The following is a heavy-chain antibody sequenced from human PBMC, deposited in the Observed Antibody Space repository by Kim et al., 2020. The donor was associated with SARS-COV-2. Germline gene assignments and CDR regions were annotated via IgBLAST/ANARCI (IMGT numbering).Heavy chain of an antibody. V-gene: IGHV3-23*01. Sequence: GGSLRLSCAASGFSISDYAMSWVRQAPGKGLEWVCGSGSSTFYADSVEGRFIISRDNSKNTLYLQMNSLSAEDTAVYYCVKGAAGNFDSWGPGTLVTVPS. CDR2: GSGSST. D-gene: IGHD6-19*01. CDR3: VKGAAGNFDS. J-gene: IGHJ4*02. CDR1: GFSISDYA.